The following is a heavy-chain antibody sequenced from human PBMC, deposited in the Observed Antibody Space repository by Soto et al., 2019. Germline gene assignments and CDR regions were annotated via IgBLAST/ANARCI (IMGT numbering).Heavy chain of an antibody. CDR1: GGSISSSNW. CDR3: ARDNRDSIVGATGLDY. D-gene: IGHD1-26*01. V-gene: IGHV4-4*02. CDR2: IYHSGST. J-gene: IGHJ4*02. Sequence: LRETLSLTCAVSGGSISSSNWCSWVRQPPGKGLEWIGEIYHSGSTNYNPSLKSRVTISVDKSKNQFSLKLSSVTAADTAVYYCARDNRDSIVGATGLDYWGQGTLVTVSS.